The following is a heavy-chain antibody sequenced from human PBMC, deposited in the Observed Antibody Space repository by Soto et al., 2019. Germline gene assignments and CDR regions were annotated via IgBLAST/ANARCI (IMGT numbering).Heavy chain of an antibody. CDR1: GSSGSSNRAA. J-gene: IGHJ6*02. V-gene: IGHV6-1*01. CDR3: TGIASFLGTDV. Sequence: SQTLSLTCAISGSSGSSNRAACNSTSQSPSRGLECLGRTYYSSKWNNDYDLSVKSRITIKPDTPKNQFYLPLYSVTPEDTAVYYYTGIASFLGTDVRDEGTPVTVSS. CDR2: TYYSSKWNN. D-gene: IGHD2-21*01.